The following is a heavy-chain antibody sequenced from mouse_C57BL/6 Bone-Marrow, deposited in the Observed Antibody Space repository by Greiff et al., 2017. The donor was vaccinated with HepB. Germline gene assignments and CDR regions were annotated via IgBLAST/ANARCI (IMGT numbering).Heavy chain of an antibody. CDR2: FHPYNDDT. CDR1: GYTFTTYP. V-gene: IGHV1-47*01. D-gene: IGHD2-3*01. CDR3: ARRDGYYGAWFAY. J-gene: IGHJ3*01. Sequence: VQLQESGAELVKPGASVKMSCKASGYTFTTYPIEWMKQNHGKSLEWIGNFHPYNDDTKYNEKFKGKATLTVEKSSSTVYLELSRLTSDDSAVYYCARRDGYYGAWFAYWGQGTLVTVSA.